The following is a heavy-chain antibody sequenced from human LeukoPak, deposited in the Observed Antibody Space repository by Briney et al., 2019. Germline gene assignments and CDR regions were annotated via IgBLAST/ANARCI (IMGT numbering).Heavy chain of an antibody. Sequence: ASVKVSCKASGYTFTGYYMHWVRQAPGQGLEWMGWINPNSGGTNYAQKFQGRVTMTRDTSISTAYMELSRLRSDDTAVYYCARASGTMVRGVIVGNGADCWGQGTLVTVSS. V-gene: IGHV1-2*02. J-gene: IGHJ4*02. D-gene: IGHD3-10*01. CDR3: ARASGTMVRGVIVGNGADC. CDR2: INPNSGGT. CDR1: GYTFTGYY.